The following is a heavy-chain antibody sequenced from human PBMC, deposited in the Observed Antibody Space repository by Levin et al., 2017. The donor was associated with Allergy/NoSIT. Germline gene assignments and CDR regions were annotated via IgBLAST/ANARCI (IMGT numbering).Heavy chain of an antibody. Sequence: SLKISCAASGFTFDDYAMHWVRQAPGKGLEWVSGISWNSGSIGYADSVKGRFTISRDNAKNSLYLQMNSLRAEDTALYYCAKGSDYGDYGSSYGYFDLWGRGTLVTVSS. CDR2: ISWNSGSI. V-gene: IGHV3-9*01. CDR1: GFTFDDYA. J-gene: IGHJ2*01. CDR3: AKGSDYGDYGSSYGYFDL. D-gene: IGHD4-17*01.